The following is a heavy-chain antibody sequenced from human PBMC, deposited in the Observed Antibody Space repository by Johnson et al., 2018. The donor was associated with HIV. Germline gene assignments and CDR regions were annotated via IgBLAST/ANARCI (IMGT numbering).Heavy chain of an antibody. V-gene: IGHV3-66*01. CDR2: VYSGGSS. Sequence: VQLVESGGGLVQPGGSLRLSCAASRFTVSGNYMTWVRQAPGKGLEWVSVVYSGGSSYYADSVKGRFTISRDNSKNTLYLQMNSLRVEDTAVYYCAKGADYADYEGAFDIWGQGTMVTVSS. CDR3: AKGADYADYEGAFDI. J-gene: IGHJ3*02. CDR1: RFTVSGNY. D-gene: IGHD4-17*01.